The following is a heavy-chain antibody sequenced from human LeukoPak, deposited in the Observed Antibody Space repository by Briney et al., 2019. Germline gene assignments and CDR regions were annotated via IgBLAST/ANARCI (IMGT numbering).Heavy chain of an antibody. CDR1: GYTFTGYY. CDR3: ARFDGYNSYNAFDI. Sequence: ASVKVSCKASGYTFTGYYMHWVRQAPGQGREWMGWINPNSGGTNYAQKFQGRVTMTRDTSISTAYMELSRLRSDDTAVYYCARFDGYNSYNAFDIWGQGTMVTLSS. V-gene: IGHV1-2*02. D-gene: IGHD5-24*01. CDR2: INPNSGGT. J-gene: IGHJ3*02.